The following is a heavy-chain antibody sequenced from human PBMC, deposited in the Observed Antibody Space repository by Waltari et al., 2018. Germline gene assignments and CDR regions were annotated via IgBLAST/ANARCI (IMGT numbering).Heavy chain of an antibody. D-gene: IGHD5-12*01. V-gene: IGHV3-23*03. CDR1: GFTFSSYA. Sequence: EVQLLESGGGLVQPGGSLRLSCAASGFTFSSYAMSWVRQAPGKGLEWVSVIYSGGSTYYADSVKGRFTISRDNSKNTLYLQMNSLRAEDTAVYYCARENSKDRDGYSEYWGQGTLVTVSS. CDR3: ARENSKDRDGYSEY. J-gene: IGHJ4*02. CDR2: IYSGGST.